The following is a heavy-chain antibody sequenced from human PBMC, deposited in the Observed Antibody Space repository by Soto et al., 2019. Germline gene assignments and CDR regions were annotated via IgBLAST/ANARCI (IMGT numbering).Heavy chain of an antibody. CDR1: GYTVINYF. J-gene: IGHJ4*02. CDR2: IDPGGGST. CDR3: ARDAPADRDY. Sequence: GASVKVSCKASGYTVINYFMYWVRQAPGQGLEWMGMIDPGGGSTTYAQKFQGRVSMTRDTSTSTVYMELSSLRSEDTAVYYCARDAPADRDYWGQGTLVTVS. V-gene: IGHV1-46*01.